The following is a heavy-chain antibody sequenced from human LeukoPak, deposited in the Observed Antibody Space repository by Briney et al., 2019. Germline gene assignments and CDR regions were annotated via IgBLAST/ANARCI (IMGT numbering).Heavy chain of an antibody. CDR1: GGSISSSSYY. J-gene: IGHJ4*02. D-gene: IGHD3-22*01. CDR2: IYYSGST. Sequence: SETLSLTCTVSGGSISSSSYYWGWIRQPPGKGLEWIGSIYYSGSTYYNPSLKSRVTISVDTSKNQFSLKLSSVTAADTAVYYCARHVGYYYDSSGIRGYYFDYWGQGTLVTVSS. CDR3: ARHVGYYYDSSGIRGYYFDY. V-gene: IGHV4-39*01.